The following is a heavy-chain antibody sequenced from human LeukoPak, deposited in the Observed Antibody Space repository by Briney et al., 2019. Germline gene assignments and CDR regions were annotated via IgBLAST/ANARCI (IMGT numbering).Heavy chain of an antibody. CDR1: GGSISSGGYY. V-gene: IGHV4-31*03. Sequence: PSEILSLTCTVSGGSISSGGYYWSWIRQHPGKGLEWIGYIYYSGSTYYNPSLKSRVTISVDTSKNQFSLKLSSVTAADTAVYYCARTTSYQPLLYWGQGTLVTVSS. D-gene: IGHD2-2*01. CDR3: ARTTSYQPLLY. CDR2: IYYSGST. J-gene: IGHJ4*02.